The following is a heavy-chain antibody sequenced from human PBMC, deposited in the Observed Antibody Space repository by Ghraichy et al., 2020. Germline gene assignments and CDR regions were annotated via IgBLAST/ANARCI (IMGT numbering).Heavy chain of an antibody. CDR2: IYYTGIT. V-gene: IGHV4-59*12. CDR1: GGSIINYY. D-gene: IGHD4-23*01. J-gene: IGHJ6*02. CDR3: ARPRGKLFDYGMDV. Sequence: SETLSLTCSVSGGSIINYYWSWIRQSPVKGLEWIGYIYYTGITNYNPSLESRVTISVDTSKNQFSLKLSSVTAADTAVYYCARPRGKLFDYGMDVWGQGTTVTVSS.